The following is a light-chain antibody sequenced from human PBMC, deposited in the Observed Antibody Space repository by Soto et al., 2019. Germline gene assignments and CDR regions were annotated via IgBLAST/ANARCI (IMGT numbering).Light chain of an antibody. CDR2: EVS. J-gene: IGLJ2*01. CDR3: YSYAGSSTFVV. V-gene: IGLV2-23*02. Sequence: QSALTQPASVSGSPGQSITISCTGTSSDVGAYNFVSWYQHHPGTAPKLMIYEVSNRPSGASNRFSGSKSGNTASLTISGLQTEDEADYYCYSYAGSSTFVVFGGGTKLTVL. CDR1: SSDVGAYNF.